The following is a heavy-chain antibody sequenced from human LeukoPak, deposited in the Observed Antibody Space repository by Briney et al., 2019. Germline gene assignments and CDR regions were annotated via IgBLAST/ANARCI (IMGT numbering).Heavy chain of an antibody. CDR2: IIPILGIA. Sequence: SVKVSCKASGGAFSSYAISWVRQAPGQGLEWMGRIIPILGIANYAQKFQGRVTITADKSTSTAYMELSSLRSEDTAVYYCATARDSSSWYNWGQGTLVTVSS. CDR3: ATARDSSSWYN. J-gene: IGHJ4*02. CDR1: GGAFSSYA. V-gene: IGHV1-69*04. D-gene: IGHD6-13*01.